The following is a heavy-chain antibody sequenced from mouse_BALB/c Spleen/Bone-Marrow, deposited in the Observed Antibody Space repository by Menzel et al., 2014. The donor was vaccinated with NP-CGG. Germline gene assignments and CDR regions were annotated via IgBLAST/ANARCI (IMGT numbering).Heavy chain of an antibody. D-gene: IGHD2-1*01. J-gene: IGHJ3*01. Sequence: QVQLQQSGAELVKPRASVKMSCKASGYTFTSYWMHWVKQRPGQGLEWIGVIDPSDSYTSYNQKFKGKATLTVDTSSSTAYMQLSSLTSEDSAVYYCTRSRDYGNWFAYWGQGTLVTVSA. CDR3: TRSRDYGNWFAY. CDR1: GYTFTSYW. CDR2: IDPSDSYT. V-gene: IGHV1S127*01.